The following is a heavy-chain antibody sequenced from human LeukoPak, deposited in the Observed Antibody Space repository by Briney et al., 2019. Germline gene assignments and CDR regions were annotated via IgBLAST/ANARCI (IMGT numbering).Heavy chain of an antibody. V-gene: IGHV1-18*01. J-gene: IGHJ4*02. CDR2: ISAYNGNT. Sequence: ASVKVSCKASGGTFSSYAISWVRQAPGQGLEWMGWISAYNGNTNYAQKLQGRVTMTTDTSMSTAYMELRSLRSDDTAVYYCARDLHSSGYYYWGQGTLVTVSS. CDR3: ARDLHSSGYYY. D-gene: IGHD3-22*01. CDR1: GGTFSSYA.